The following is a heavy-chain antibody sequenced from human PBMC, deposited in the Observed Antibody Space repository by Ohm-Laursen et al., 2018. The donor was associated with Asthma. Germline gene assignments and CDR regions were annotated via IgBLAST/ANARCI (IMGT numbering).Heavy chain of an antibody. CDR1: GFTFSYYG. CDR2: IWHDGSNK. Sequence: SLRLSCTASGFTFSYYGMHWVRPAPGKGLEWVAVIWHDGSNKYYADSVQGRFTISRDNSKNTLYLQMNSLRAEDTAVYYCARVYRGYFDYWGQGTLVTVSS. CDR3: ARVYRGYFDY. D-gene: IGHD2-2*02. V-gene: IGHV3-33*01. J-gene: IGHJ4*02.